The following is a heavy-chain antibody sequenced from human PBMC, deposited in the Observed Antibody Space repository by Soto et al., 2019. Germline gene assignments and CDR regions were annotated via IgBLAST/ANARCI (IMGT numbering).Heavy chain of an antibody. D-gene: IGHD1-1*01. CDR3: AKGGLLTIMYYFDY. CDR2: TSYDGSTT. CDR1: VFTFNNYG. V-gene: IGHV3-30*18. J-gene: IGHJ4*02. Sequence: WSLRLSCSASVFTFNNYGMHWVRQAPGKGLEWVAITSYDGSTTYYADSVKGRFTISRDNSKNTLYLQMNSLRVEDTAVYYCAKGGLLTIMYYFDYWGQGTPVTV.